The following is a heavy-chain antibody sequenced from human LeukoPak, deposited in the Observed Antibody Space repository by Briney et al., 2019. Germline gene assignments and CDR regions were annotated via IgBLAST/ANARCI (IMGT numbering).Heavy chain of an antibody. Sequence: PSETLSLTCTVSGASISSSYWSWIRQPAGKGLEWIGPIYTSGSTNYNPSLKSRVTMSVDTSKNQFSLNLSSVTAADTAMYYCARDELVRALDYWGQGTLVTVSS. V-gene: IGHV4-4*07. CDR3: ARDELVRALDY. J-gene: IGHJ4*02. D-gene: IGHD6-13*01. CDR2: IYTSGST. CDR1: GASISSSY.